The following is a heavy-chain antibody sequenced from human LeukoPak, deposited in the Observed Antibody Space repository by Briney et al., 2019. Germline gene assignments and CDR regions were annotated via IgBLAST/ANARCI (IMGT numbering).Heavy chain of an antibody. CDR1: GGSFSGYY. CDR2: INHSGST. D-gene: IGHD3-3*01. V-gene: IGHV4-34*01. CDR3: ARRRALGWSVINWFDP. Sequence: SETLSLTCAVYGGSFSGYYWSWIRQPPGKGLEWIGEINHSGSTNYNPSLKSRVTISVDTSKNQFSLKLSSVTAADTAVYYCARRRALGWSVINWFDPWGQGTLVTVSS. J-gene: IGHJ5*02.